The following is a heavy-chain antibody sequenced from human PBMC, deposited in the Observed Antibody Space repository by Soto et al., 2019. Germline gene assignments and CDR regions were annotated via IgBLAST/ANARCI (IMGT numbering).Heavy chain of an antibody. J-gene: IGHJ6*02. CDR3: ARDCSGGSCYSYHYYGLDV. Sequence: ASVKVSCKASGYTFTGYYMHWVRQAPGQGLEWMGWINPNSGGTNYAQKFQGWVTMTRDTSISTAYMELSRLRSDDTAVYYCARDCSGGSCYSYHYYGLDVWGQGTTVTVSS. CDR1: GYTFTGYY. D-gene: IGHD2-15*01. V-gene: IGHV1-2*04. CDR2: INPNSGGT.